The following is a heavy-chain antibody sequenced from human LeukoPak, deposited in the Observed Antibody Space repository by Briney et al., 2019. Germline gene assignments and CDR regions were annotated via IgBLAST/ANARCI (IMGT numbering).Heavy chain of an antibody. CDR1: GYTFTSRG. J-gene: IGHJ6*02. CDR3: ARLDCTSTRCISYDYGMDV. CDR2: ISGYNGKT. Sequence: GASVKVSCKATGYTFTSRGISWVRQDPGRGLEWMGWISGYNGKTHYAQKFQGRVTMTTDTSTSTAYMELRSLRSDDTAVYYCARLDCTSTRCISYDYGMDVWGQGTTVTVSS. V-gene: IGHV1-18*01. D-gene: IGHD2-2*01.